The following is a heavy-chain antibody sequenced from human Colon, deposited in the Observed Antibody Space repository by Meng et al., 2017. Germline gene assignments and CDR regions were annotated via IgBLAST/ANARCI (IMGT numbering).Heavy chain of an antibody. D-gene: IGHD2-2*01. J-gene: IGHJ4*01. CDR3: TRGWMPE. CDR2: ITGDSTYI. V-gene: IGHV3-21*01. Sequence: RLVESGGVLVKPGDSLRLSCAASVFTFSGFSSSWVRQAPGKGLEWVSSITGDSTYIYYADSVKGRFTVSRDNAKNSLYLQMNSLRADDTAVYYCTRGWMPEWGQGTLVTVSS. CDR1: VFTFSGFS.